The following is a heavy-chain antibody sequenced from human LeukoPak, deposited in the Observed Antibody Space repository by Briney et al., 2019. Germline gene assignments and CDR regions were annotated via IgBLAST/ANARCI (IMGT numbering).Heavy chain of an antibody. CDR1: GFTFSSYW. Sequence: GGSLRLSCVASGFTFSSYWMHWVRQASGKGLVWVSRINSDGSSTSYADSVKGRFTISRDNAKNTLYLQMNSLRAEDTAVYYCASIAPTFDYWGQGTLVTVSS. J-gene: IGHJ4*02. CDR3: ASIAPTFDY. D-gene: IGHD2-15*01. V-gene: IGHV3-74*01. CDR2: INSDGSST.